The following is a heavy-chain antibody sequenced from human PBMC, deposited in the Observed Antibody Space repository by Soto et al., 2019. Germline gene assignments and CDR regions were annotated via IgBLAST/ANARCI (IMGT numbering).Heavy chain of an antibody. J-gene: IGHJ4*02. CDR1: GLTFGDYA. CDR3: IRVGYYGSGSYFSPLAP. D-gene: IGHD3-10*01. Sequence: GSLRLSCTTSGLTFGDYAMNWFRQAPGKGLEWVGFIRSKPYGGTTEYAASVKGRFTISRDDSKSIAYLQMNSLKTEDTAVYYCIRVGYYGSGSYFSPLAPGGQGTLVTVSS. CDR2: IRSKPYGGTT. V-gene: IGHV3-49*03.